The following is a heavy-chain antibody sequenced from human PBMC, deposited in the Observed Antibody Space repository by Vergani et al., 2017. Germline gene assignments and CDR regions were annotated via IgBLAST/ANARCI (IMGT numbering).Heavy chain of an antibody. D-gene: IGHD3-22*01. CDR3: ARGGYYYDSSGYYWSAFDI. CDR1: GFTFSDYA. J-gene: IGHJ3*02. Sequence: EVQLLESGGGLVQPGGSLRLSCAASGFTFSDYAMSWVRQAPGKGLVWVSRINSDGSSTSYADSVKGRFTISRDNAKNTLYLQMNSLRAEDTAVYYCARGGYYYDSSGYYWSAFDIWGQGTMVTVSS. V-gene: IGHV3-74*02. CDR2: INSDGSST.